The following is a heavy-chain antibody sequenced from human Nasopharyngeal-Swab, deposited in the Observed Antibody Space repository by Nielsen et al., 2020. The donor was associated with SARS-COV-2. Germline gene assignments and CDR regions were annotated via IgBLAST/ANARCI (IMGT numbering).Heavy chain of an antibody. Sequence: GGSLRLSCAASGFIFSSYDMYWVRQAPGKGLEWVALISYDGRNKYYADSVEGRFTISRDNSKNALYLHMNSLRAEDTAVYSCAKDPQWERPRKAFDIWGRGTVVTVSS. CDR3: AKDPQWERPRKAFDI. CDR2: ISYDGRNK. J-gene: IGHJ3*02. D-gene: IGHD1-26*01. V-gene: IGHV3-30*18. CDR1: GFIFSSYD.